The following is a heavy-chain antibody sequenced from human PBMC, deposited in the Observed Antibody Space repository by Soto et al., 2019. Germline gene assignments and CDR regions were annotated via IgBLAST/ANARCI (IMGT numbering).Heavy chain of an antibody. V-gene: IGHV4-39*01. J-gene: IGHJ4*02. CDR3: ARQGDFWSGSGDFDY. CDR1: GGSISSNNYY. CDR2: IYYNGFT. Sequence: QLQLHESGPGLVKPSETLSLTCSVSGGSISSNNYYWGWIRQPPGKGLEWIGNIYYNGFTYYNPSLKSRVAISVDTSKNQFSPKLTSVTATDTAVYYCARQGDFWSGSGDFDYWGQGILVPVSS. D-gene: IGHD3-3*01.